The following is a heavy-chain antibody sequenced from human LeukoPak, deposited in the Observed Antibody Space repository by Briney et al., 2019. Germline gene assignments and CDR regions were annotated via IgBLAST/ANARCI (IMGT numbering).Heavy chain of an antibody. V-gene: IGHV3-30*04. Sequence: GGSLRLSCAASGFTFSSYAMHWVRQAPGKGLEWVAVISYDGSNKYYADSVKGRFTISRDNSKNTLYLQMNTLRAEDTAVNYCARDPAGIAAAVFDYWGQGTLVTVSS. CDR3: ARDPAGIAAAVFDY. CDR1: GFTFSSYA. D-gene: IGHD6-13*01. J-gene: IGHJ4*02. CDR2: ISYDGSNK.